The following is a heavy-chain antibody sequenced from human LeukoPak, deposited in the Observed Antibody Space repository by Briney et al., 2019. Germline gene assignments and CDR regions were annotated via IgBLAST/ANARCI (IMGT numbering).Heavy chain of an antibody. V-gene: IGHV3-48*01. CDR2: VSSGGGTI. CDR1: GFTFSDYS. J-gene: IGHJ6*02. D-gene: IGHD1-20*01. Sequence: PGGSLRLSCAASGFTFSDYSVNWVRQAPGKGLEWVSYVSSGGGTIYYADSVKGRFTISRDNSKNTLYLQMNSLRAEDTAVYYCAKVSRAITGTNYYGMDVWGQGTTVTVSS. CDR3: AKVSRAITGTNYYGMDV.